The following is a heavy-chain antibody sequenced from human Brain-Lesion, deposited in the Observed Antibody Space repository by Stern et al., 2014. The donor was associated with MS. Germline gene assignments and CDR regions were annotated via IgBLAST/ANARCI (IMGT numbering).Heavy chain of an antibody. CDR3: ARHQLGYGYAYLRY. D-gene: IGHD5-18*01. Sequence: QLVESGPGLVKPSDTLSLTCSVSGDSLSSSTFYWGWIRQPPGKGPEWIGSVYYSGNTYYHPSLKRPVTISVDTSKKQFSLRLASVTAADTAVYYCARHQLGYGYAYLRYWGQGTLVTVSS. CDR2: VYYSGNT. J-gene: IGHJ4*02. V-gene: IGHV4-39*01. CDR1: GDSLSSSTFY.